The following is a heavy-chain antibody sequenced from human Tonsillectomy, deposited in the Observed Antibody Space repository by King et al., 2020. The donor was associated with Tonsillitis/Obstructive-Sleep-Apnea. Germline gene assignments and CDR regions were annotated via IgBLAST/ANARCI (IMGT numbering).Heavy chain of an antibody. CDR3: ARPFSNKWYYYYGMDV. Sequence: VQLVESGGGVVQPGRSRRLSCVASGFTFSTYPMHWVRQAPGKGLEWVAVISYDGSIKYDADAVKGRFTISRDNSKDTLYLQMNSLRGEDTAVYYCARPFSNKWYYYYGMDVWGQGTTVIVSS. D-gene: IGHD3-10*01. CDR1: GFTFSTYP. CDR2: ISYDGSIK. V-gene: IGHV3-30*04. J-gene: IGHJ6*02.